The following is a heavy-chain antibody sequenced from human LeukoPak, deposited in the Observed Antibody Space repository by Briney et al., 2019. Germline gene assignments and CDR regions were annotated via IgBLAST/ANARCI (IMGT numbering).Heavy chain of an antibody. CDR3: ARGDGYNPYYFDY. J-gene: IGHJ4*02. CDR1: GFTVSSNY. D-gene: IGHD5-24*01. V-gene: IGHV3-53*01. Sequence: GGSLRLSCAASGFTVSSNYMSWVRQAPGKGLEWVSVIYSDGSTYYADSVKGRFTISRDNSKNTLYLQMNSLRAEDTAVYYCARGDGYNPYYFDYWGQGTLVTVSS. CDR2: IYSDGST.